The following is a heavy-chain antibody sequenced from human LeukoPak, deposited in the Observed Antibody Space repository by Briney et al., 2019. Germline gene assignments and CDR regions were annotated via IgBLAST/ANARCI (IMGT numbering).Heavy chain of an antibody. V-gene: IGHV4-39*01. D-gene: IGHD1-26*01. CDR2: IYYSGST. Sequence: SETLSLTCTVSGGSISSSSYYWGWIRQPPGKGLEWYGSIYYSGSTYYNPSLKSRVTISVDTSKNQFSLKLSSVTAADTAVYYCASLWELHAVGYWYFDLWGRGTLVTVSS. J-gene: IGHJ2*01. CDR1: GGSISSSSYY. CDR3: ASLWELHAVGYWYFDL.